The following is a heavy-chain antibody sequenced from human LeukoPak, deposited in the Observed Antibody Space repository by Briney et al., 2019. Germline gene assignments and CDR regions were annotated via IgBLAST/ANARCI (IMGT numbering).Heavy chain of an antibody. V-gene: IGHV1-69*05. Sequence: SVKVSCKASGGIFSSYAISWVRQAPGQGLEWMGGIIPIFGTANYAQKFQGRVTITTDESTSTAYMELSSLRSEDTAVYYCARDTIEPGAFDIWGQGTTVTVSS. D-gene: IGHD3-9*01. J-gene: IGHJ3*02. CDR3: ARDTIEPGAFDI. CDR2: IIPIFGTA. CDR1: GGIFSSYA.